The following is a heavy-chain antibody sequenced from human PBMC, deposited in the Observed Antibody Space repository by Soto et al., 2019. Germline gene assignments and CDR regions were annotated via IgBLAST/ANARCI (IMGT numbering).Heavy chain of an antibody. Sequence: GASVKVSCKASGFTFTSSAMQWVRQARGQRLEWIGWIVVGSGNTNYAQKFQERVTITRDMSTSTAYMELSSLRSEDTAVYYCAAASYCSGGSCYFGYYYYGLDVCAQGTTVPVS. D-gene: IGHD2-15*01. J-gene: IGHJ6*02. V-gene: IGHV1-58*02. CDR2: IVVGSGNT. CDR1: GFTFTSSA. CDR3: AAASYCSGGSCYFGYYYYGLDV.